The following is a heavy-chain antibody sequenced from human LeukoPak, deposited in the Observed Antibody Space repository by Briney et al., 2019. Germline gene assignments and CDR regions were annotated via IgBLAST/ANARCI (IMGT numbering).Heavy chain of an antibody. CDR1: GGTFSSYA. V-gene: IGHV1-69*06. J-gene: IGHJ6*03. CDR2: IIPIFGTA. D-gene: IGHD3-10*01. Sequence: ASVKVSCKASGGTFSSYAISWVRQAPGQGLEWMGGIIPIFGTANYAQKFQGRVTITADKSTSTAYMELSSLRAEDTALYYCARLSAYYYGSYFYYYMDVWGKGTTVTVSS. CDR3: ARLSAYYYGSYFYYYMDV.